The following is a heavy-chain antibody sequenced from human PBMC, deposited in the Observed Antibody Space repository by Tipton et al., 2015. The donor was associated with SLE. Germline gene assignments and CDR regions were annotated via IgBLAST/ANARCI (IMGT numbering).Heavy chain of an antibody. Sequence: GLVKPSETLSLTCNVYGDSLSGQYWSWIRQPPGKGLEWIGEVFRGGSTNYSPSLESRVTITVDMSKNQLSLRLSSVTAADTAVYYCARGCSSSTCEPFYFFGMDVWGQGTTVTVSS. CDR3: ARGCSSSTCEPFYFFGMDV. J-gene: IGHJ6*02. V-gene: IGHV4-34*01. CDR1: GDSLSGQY. CDR2: VFRGGST. D-gene: IGHD2-2*01.